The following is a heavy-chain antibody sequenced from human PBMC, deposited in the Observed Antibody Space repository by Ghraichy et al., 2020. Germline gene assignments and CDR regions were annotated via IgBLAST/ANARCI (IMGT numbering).Heavy chain of an antibody. V-gene: IGHV1-69*13. D-gene: IGHD2-8*01. Sequence: SVKVSCKASGGTFSSYAISWVRQAPGQGLEWMGGIIPIFGTANYAQKFQGRVTITADESTSTAYMELSSLRSEDTAVYYCATPLGVMVYAIDRSMDVWGQGTTVTVSS. CDR2: IIPIFGTA. CDR3: ATPLGVMVYAIDRSMDV. J-gene: IGHJ6*02. CDR1: GGTFSSYA.